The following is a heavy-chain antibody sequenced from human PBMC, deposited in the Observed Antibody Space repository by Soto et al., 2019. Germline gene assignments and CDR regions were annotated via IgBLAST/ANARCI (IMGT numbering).Heavy chain of an antibody. V-gene: IGHV5-10-1*01. CDR3: ARQPMVPSDYGMDV. J-gene: IGHJ6*02. CDR2: IDPSDSYT. CDR1: XYSFTSYW. D-gene: IGHD3-10*01. Sequence: SLKISCKGSXYSFTSYWISWVRQMPGKGLEWMGRIDPSDSYTNYSPSFQGHVTISADKSISTAYLQWSSLKASDTAMYYCARQPMVPSDYGMDVWGQGTTVTVSS.